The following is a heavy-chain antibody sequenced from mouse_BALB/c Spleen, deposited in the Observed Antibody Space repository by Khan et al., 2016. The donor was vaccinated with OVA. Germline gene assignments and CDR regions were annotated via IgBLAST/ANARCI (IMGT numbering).Heavy chain of an antibody. CDR3: ARRGYDYGRGALFAY. Sequence: QVQLQQSGPGLVQPSQSLSITCTVSGFSLTNYSVHWVRQSPGKGLEWLGVIWSAGSTDYNAAFISRLTIRKDNYRSQGFFKMNSLQPNDTAIYYCARRGYDYGRGALFAYWGQGTLVTVSA. J-gene: IGHJ3*01. D-gene: IGHD2-4*01. CDR2: IWSAGST. V-gene: IGHV2-2*02. CDR1: GFSLTNYS.